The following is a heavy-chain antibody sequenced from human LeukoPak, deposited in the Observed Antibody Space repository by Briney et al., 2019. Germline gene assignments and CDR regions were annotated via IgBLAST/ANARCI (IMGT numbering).Heavy chain of an antibody. CDR3: ATAGSSELLWDYAMDV. Sequence: PGGSLRLSCAASGFTVSSNYMSWVRQAPGKGLEWVSLIYAGGSTYYADAVKGRFTISRHNSKNTRHLQMNSLRVEDTAVYYCATAGSSELLWDYAMDVWDQGPTVTVSS. D-gene: IGHD3-10*01. J-gene: IGHJ6*02. CDR1: GFTVSSNY. V-gene: IGHV3-53*04. CDR2: IYAGGST.